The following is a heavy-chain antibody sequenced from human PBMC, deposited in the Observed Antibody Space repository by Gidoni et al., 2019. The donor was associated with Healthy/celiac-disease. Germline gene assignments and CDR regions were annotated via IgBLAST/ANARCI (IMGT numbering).Heavy chain of an antibody. D-gene: IGHD6-19*01. Sequence: EVPLVESGGGFVQPGGYLTLSCTASGLTFSRSALHWVRQAPGKGLGWVGRSRSKANSDATAYAASVKGRFTISRDESKNTAYLQMNSLKTEDTAVYYCTRPLPDSSGWSDYFDYWGQGTLVTVSS. CDR3: TRPLPDSSGWSDYFDY. CDR2: SRSKANSDAT. CDR1: GLTFSRSA. J-gene: IGHJ4*02. V-gene: IGHV3-73*02.